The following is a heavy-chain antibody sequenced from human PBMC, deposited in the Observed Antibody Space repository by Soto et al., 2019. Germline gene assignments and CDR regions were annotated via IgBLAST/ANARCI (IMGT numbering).Heavy chain of an antibody. D-gene: IGHD3-3*02. CDR2: IDYSGIT. J-gene: IGHJ4*02. V-gene: IGHV4-31*01. CDR1: GVSVRSSGYY. Sequence: QVQLQESGPGLVEPSQTLSLNCTVAGVSVRSSGYYWIWIRQHPKKGLEWIWYIDYSGITYYNPSLAAQFVRCVDSSDNKYSLIVLSLTAADSAVYSCSTGAVYHENYAFYSQFDSWGQGILVTVSS. CDR3: STGAVYHENYAFYSQFDS.